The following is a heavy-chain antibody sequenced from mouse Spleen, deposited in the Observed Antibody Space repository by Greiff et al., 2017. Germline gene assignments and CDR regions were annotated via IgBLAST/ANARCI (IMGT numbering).Heavy chain of an antibody. CDR3: AREDGNYRFAY. Sequence: QVQLQQSGAELVRPGASVKLSCKASGYTFTDYYINWVKQRPGQGLEWIARIYPGSGNTYYNEKFKGKATLTAEKSSSTAYMQLSSLTSEDSAVYFCAREDGNYRFAYWGQGTLVTVSA. CDR1: GYTFTDYY. CDR2: IYPGSGNT. V-gene: IGHV1-76*01. D-gene: IGHD2-1*01. J-gene: IGHJ3*01.